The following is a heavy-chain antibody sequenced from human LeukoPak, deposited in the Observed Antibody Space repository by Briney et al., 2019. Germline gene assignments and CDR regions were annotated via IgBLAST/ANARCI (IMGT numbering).Heavy chain of an antibody. D-gene: IGHD6-13*01. CDR3: ARIAIAAADAFDI. J-gene: IGHJ3*02. CDR2: IYHSGST. CDR1: GGSTSSGGYS. V-gene: IGHV4-30-2*01. Sequence: PSQTLSLTCAVSGGSTSSGGYSWSWIRQPPGKGLEWIGYIYHSGSTYYNPSLKSRVTISVDRSKNQFSLKLSSVTAADTAVYYCARIAIAAADAFDIWGQGTMVTVSS.